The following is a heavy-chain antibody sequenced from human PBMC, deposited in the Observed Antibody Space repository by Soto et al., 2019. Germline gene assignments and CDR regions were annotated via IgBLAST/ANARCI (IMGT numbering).Heavy chain of an antibody. Sequence: VGSLRLWCAASGVTFSRYSMNWVLQAPGKGLEWVSSISSSSSYIYYADSVKGRFTISRDNAKNSLYLQMNSLRAEDTAVYYCARHSSSWYRGVDYWGQGTMVTVSS. D-gene: IGHD6-13*01. CDR1: GVTFSRYS. V-gene: IGHV3-21*01. CDR2: ISSSSSYI. CDR3: ARHSSSWYRGVDY. J-gene: IGHJ4*02.